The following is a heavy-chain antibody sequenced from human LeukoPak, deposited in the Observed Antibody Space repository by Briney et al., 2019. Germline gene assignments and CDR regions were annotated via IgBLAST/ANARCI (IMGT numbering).Heavy chain of an antibody. V-gene: IGHV1-8*03. CDR2: MNPNSGNT. CDR3: ARVSSGEMGY. D-gene: IGHD3-10*01. CDR1: GYTFTSYG. Sequence: ASVKVSCKASGYTFTSYGLNWVRQATGQGLEWMGWMNPNSGNTGYAQKFQGRVTITRNTSISTAYMELSSLRSEDTAVYYCARVSSGEMGYWGQGTLVTVSS. J-gene: IGHJ4*02.